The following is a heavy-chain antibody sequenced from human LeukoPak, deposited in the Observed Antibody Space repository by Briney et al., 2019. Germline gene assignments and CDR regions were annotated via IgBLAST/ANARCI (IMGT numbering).Heavy chain of an antibody. CDR3: ARGRGSYDSSGSWFDP. CDR2: IYYSGST. D-gene: IGHD3-22*01. Sequence: SETLSLTCTVSGGSISSYYWSWIRQPPGKGLEWIGYIYYSGSTNYNPSLKSRVTISVDTSKNQFSLKLSSVTAADTAVYYCARGRGSYDSSGSWFDPWGQGTLVTVSS. CDR1: GGSISSYY. V-gene: IGHV4-59*12. J-gene: IGHJ5*02.